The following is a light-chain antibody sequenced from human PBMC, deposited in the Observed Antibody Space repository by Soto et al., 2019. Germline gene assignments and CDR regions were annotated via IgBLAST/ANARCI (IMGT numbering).Light chain of an antibody. Sequence: DIVLTQSPATLSLSPGERVTLSCRASQSVSNSLAWYQQKPGQPPRLLIYDVSNRATGIPARFSGSGSGTDFTLTITSLEPEDFAVYFCHQRYNWPRVTLGQGTRLEIK. CDR1: QSVSNS. CDR3: HQRYNWPRVT. J-gene: IGKJ5*01. CDR2: DVS. V-gene: IGKV3-11*01.